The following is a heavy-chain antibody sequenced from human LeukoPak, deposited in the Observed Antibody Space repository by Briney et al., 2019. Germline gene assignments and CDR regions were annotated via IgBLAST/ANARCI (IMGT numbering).Heavy chain of an antibody. V-gene: IGHV3-30*18. CDR2: ISYDGSNK. CDR3: AKVMYYYDSSGPPNY. Sequence: QPGGSLRLSCAASGFTFSSYGMHWVRQAPGKGLEWVAVISYDGSNKYYADSVKGRFTISRDNSKNTLYLQMNSLRAEDTAVYYCAKVMYYYDSSGPPNYWGQGTLVTVSS. J-gene: IGHJ4*02. D-gene: IGHD3-22*01. CDR1: GFTFSSYG.